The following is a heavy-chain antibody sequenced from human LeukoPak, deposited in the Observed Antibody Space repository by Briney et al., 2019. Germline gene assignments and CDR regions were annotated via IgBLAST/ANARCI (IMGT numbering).Heavy chain of an antibody. J-gene: IGHJ4*02. Sequence: SETLSLTCAVYGGSFSDYYWSWIRQPPGKGLEWIGEINHSGSTKYNPSLKSRATISVDTSKNHLSLSLNSVTAADTAVYYCAASLWFGIYPDYWGQGSLVTVSS. V-gene: IGHV4-34*01. CDR3: AASLWFGIYPDY. CDR2: INHSGST. D-gene: IGHD3-10*01. CDR1: GGSFSDYY.